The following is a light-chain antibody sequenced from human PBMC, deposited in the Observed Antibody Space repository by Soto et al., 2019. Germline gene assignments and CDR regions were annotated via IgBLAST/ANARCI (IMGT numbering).Light chain of an antibody. CDR1: SSDVGGYNY. CDR2: DVS. Sequence: QSALTQPRSVSGSPGQSVTISCTGTSSDVGGYNYVSWYQQHPGKAPKVMIYDVSKRPSGVPDRFSGSKSGNTASLTISGLAAEDEAEYYCCSYAGSYTPVVFGGGTKLTVL. J-gene: IGLJ2*01. CDR3: CSYAGSYTPVV. V-gene: IGLV2-11*01.